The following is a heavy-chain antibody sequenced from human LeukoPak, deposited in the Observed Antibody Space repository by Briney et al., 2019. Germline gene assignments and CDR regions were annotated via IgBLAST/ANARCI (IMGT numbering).Heavy chain of an antibody. CDR1: GFTFSTFA. V-gene: IGHV3-23*01. D-gene: IGHD4-17*01. CDR3: AKGQRFYGEYYFDY. J-gene: IGHJ4*02. CDR2: IFPSGGEI. Sequence: GGSLRLSCEASGFTFSTFAMIWVRQPPGKGLEWVSSIFPSGGEIHYADSVKGRFTISRDNSKNTLYLQMNSLRAEDTAVYYCAKGQRFYGEYYFDYWGQGTLVTVSS.